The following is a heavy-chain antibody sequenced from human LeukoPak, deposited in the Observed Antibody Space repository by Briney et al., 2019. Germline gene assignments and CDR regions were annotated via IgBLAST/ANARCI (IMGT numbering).Heavy chain of an antibody. CDR3: ARRGTSSWYEGGFHY. D-gene: IGHD6-13*01. Sequence: GESLKISCKGSGYIFTSYWIGWVRQMPGKGLEWMGIIYPGGSDTRYSPSFQGQVTISADKSITTAYLQWSSLKASDTAIYYCARRGTSSWYEGGFHYWGQGTLVTVSS. J-gene: IGHJ4*02. CDR2: IYPGGSDT. V-gene: IGHV5-51*01. CDR1: GYIFTSYW.